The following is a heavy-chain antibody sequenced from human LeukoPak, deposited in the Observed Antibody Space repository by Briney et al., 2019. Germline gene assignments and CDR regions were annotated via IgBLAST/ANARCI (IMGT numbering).Heavy chain of an antibody. CDR2: ISYDGSNK. J-gene: IGHJ4*02. CDR3: AGSMVRGVPPLN. Sequence: GGSLRLSCAASGFTFSSYAMRWVRQAPGKGLEWVAVISYDGSNKYYADSVKGRFTISRDNSKNTLYLQMNSLRAEDTAVYYCAGSMVRGVPPLNWGQGALVTVSS. D-gene: IGHD3-10*01. V-gene: IGHV3-30-3*01. CDR1: GFTFSSYA.